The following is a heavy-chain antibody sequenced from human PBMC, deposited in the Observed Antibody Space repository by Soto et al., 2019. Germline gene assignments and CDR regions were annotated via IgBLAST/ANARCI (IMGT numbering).Heavy chain of an antibody. V-gene: IGHV1-8*01. D-gene: IGHD2-15*01. CDR1: GFTFTSYD. J-gene: IGHJ6*03. CDR3: ARGRPRWLVVVVAVIREPYYYYMDV. Sequence: QVQLVQSGAEVKKPGASVKVSCKASGFTFTSYDINWVRQATGQGLEWMGWMNPNSGNTGYAQKFQGRVTMTRNTSISTAYMELSSLRSEDTAVYYCARGRPRWLVVVVAVIREPYYYYMDVWGKGTTVTVSS. CDR2: MNPNSGNT.